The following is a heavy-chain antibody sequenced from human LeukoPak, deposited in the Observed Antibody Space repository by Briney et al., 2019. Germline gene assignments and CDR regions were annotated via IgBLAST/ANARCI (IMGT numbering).Heavy chain of an antibody. Sequence: SETLSLTCVVSGGSFSGYYWSWIRQPPGKGLEWIGEINHSGSTNYNPSLKSRVTISVDTSKNQFSLKLSSVTAADTAVYYCATGVGPGGEIPLDYWGQGTLVTVSS. CDR3: ATGVGPGGEIPLDY. J-gene: IGHJ4*02. D-gene: IGHD3-10*01. CDR2: INHSGST. V-gene: IGHV4-34*01. CDR1: GGSFSGYY.